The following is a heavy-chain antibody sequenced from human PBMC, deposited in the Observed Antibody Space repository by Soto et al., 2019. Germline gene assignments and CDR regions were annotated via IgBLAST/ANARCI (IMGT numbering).Heavy chain of an antibody. V-gene: IGHV4-4*02. CDR2: IYRTGST. J-gene: IGHJ4*02. CDR3: ASRDPGTSVDY. D-gene: IGHD1-7*01. Sequence: SETLSRTCAVSGGSLTGNNWWTWVRQPPGQGLEWIGEIYRTGSTNYNPSLKSRVTISLDKSENQFSLKVTSLTAADTAVYYCASRDPGTSVDYWGQGTLVT. CDR1: GGSLTGNNW.